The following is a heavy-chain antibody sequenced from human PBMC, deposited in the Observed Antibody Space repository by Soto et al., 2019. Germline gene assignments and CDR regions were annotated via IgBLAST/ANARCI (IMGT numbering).Heavy chain of an antibody. Sequence: SETLSLTCTVSGGSISSGGYYWSWIPQHPGKGLEWIGYIYYSGSTYYDPSLKSRVTISVDTSKNQFSLKLSSVTAADTAVYYCAREQGGSGSYIDYWGQGTLVTVSS. CDR2: IYYSGST. V-gene: IGHV4-31*03. J-gene: IGHJ4*02. CDR1: GGSISSGGYY. D-gene: IGHD1-26*01. CDR3: AREQGGSGSYIDY.